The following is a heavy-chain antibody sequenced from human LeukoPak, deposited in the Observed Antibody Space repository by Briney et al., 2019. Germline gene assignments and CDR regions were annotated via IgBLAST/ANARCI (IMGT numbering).Heavy chain of an antibody. D-gene: IGHD6-13*01. CDR2: ISYDGSNK. J-gene: IGHJ5*02. Sequence: GRSLRLSCAASGFTFTSYVMHWVRQAPGKGLQWVALISYDGSNKYYADSVKGRFTISRDNSKNTLYLQMNSLRAEDTAVYYCARPRGAAAGTFGFDPWGQGTLVTVSS. CDR1: GFTFTSYV. CDR3: ARPRGAAAGTFGFDP. V-gene: IGHV3-30*03.